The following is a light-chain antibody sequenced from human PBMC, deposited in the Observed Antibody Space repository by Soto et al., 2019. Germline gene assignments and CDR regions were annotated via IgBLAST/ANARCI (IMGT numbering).Light chain of an antibody. CDR3: HQYGSSPPGVT. Sequence: EIVLTQSPGTLSLSPGERATLSCRASQSVSSSYLAWYQQKPGQAPRLLIYGASSRATGIPDRFSGSGSGTDFTLTISRLEPADFAVYYCHQYGSSPPGVTFGPGIKVDIK. J-gene: IGKJ3*01. V-gene: IGKV3-20*01. CDR1: QSVSSSY. CDR2: GAS.